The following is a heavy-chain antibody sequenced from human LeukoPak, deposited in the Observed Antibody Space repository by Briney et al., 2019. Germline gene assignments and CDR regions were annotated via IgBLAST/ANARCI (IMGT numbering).Heavy chain of an antibody. CDR2: MSPNSGDT. Sequence: ASVKVSCKASGYTFTSYVFNWVRQATGQRPEWMGWMSPNSGDTGYAQKFQDRVTMTRNTSISTAYMELSSLRSDDTAVYCCASGPPNWGYDYWGPGTLVTVSS. D-gene: IGHD7-27*01. J-gene: IGHJ4*02. CDR3: ASGPPNWGYDY. V-gene: IGHV1-8*01. CDR1: GYTFTSYV.